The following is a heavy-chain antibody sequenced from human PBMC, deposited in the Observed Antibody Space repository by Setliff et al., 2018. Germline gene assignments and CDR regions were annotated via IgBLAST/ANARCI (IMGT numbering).Heavy chain of an antibody. CDR1: GYSISSGYN. CDR3: ARDKPEGYNFWSGYLGGGLMDV. V-gene: IGHV4-38-2*02. J-gene: IGHJ6*02. Sequence: PSETLSLTCAVSGYSISSGYNWGWIRQPPGKGLEWIASIYYRGSTSYNPSLKSRVTISVDTSKNQFSLKLSSVTAADTAVYYCARDKPEGYNFWSGYLGGGLMDVWGQGTTVTVSS. D-gene: IGHD3-3*01. CDR2: IYYRGST.